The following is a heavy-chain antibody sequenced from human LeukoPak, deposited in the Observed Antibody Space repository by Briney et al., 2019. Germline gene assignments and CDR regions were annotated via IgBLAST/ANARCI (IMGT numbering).Heavy chain of an antibody. CDR1: GGSISSSSYY. CDR3: AGLLHYGSGSYYFDY. V-gene: IGHV4-39*01. CDR2: IYYSGST. D-gene: IGHD3-10*01. Sequence: PSETLSLTCTVSGGSISSSSYYWGWIRQPPGKGLEWIGSIYYSGSTYHNPSLKSRVTISVDTSKNQFSLKLSSVTAADTAVYYCAGLLHYGSGSYYFDYWGQGTLVTVSS. J-gene: IGHJ4*02.